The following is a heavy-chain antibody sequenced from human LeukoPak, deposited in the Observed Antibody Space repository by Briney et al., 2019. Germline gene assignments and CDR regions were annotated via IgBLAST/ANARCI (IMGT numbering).Heavy chain of an antibody. D-gene: IGHD3-10*01. CDR1: GGSISGSTYY. J-gene: IGHJ3*02. CDR3: ARQVAGIDAFEI. V-gene: IGHV4-39*01. Sequence: SETLSLTCSVSGGSISGSTYYWGWIRQPPGKGLEWIGSFFYGGSTYYSPSLKSRVSISVDSSKNQFSLKVNSVTAADTAIYYCARQVAGIDAFEIWGQGTMVTVSS. CDR2: FFYGGST.